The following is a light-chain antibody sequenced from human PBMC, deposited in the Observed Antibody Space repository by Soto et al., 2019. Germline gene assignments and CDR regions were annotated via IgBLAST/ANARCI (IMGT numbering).Light chain of an antibody. Sequence: QSVLTQPRSVSGSPGQSVTISCTGTSSDVGGYNYVSWYQQRPGKAPKLMIYDVSERPSGVPDRFSGSKSGSTASLTVSGLQAEDEADYYCCSHAGTYVVFGGGTKLTV. CDR3: CSHAGTYVV. CDR2: DVS. CDR1: SSDVGGYNY. V-gene: IGLV2-11*01. J-gene: IGLJ2*01.